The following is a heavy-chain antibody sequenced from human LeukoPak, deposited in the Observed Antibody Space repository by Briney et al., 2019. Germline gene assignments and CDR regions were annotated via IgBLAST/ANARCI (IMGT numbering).Heavy chain of an antibody. J-gene: IGHJ6*02. D-gene: IGHD6-13*01. V-gene: IGHV1-69*04. CDR2: IIPILGIA. Sequence: SVKVSCKASGGTFSSYAISWVRQAPGQGLEWMGRIIPILGIANYAQKFQGRVTITADKSTSTAYMELSSLRSEDTAVYYCARGGVQPKTRIAAADPYYYGMDVWGQGTTVTVSS. CDR3: ARGGVQPKTRIAAADPYYYGMDV. CDR1: GGTFSSYA.